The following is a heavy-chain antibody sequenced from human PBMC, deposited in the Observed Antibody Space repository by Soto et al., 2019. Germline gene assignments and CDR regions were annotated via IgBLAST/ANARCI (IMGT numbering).Heavy chain of an antibody. CDR3: ARTRGYSGYDFDY. CDR2: IFHSGST. D-gene: IGHD5-12*01. CDR1: GGSIDSASYY. V-gene: IGHV4-61*01. Sequence: SETLSLTCNVSGGSIDSASYYWSWIRQPPGKGLEWIGYIFHSGSTNYNPSLRSRVTISLDMSKNQFSLNLRSVIAADTAVYYCARTRGYSGYDFDYWGQGILVTVSS. J-gene: IGHJ4*02.